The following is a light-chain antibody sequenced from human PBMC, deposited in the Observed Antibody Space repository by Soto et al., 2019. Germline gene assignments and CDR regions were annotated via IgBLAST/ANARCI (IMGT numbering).Light chain of an antibody. CDR2: SNN. V-gene: IGLV1-44*01. CDR3: AAWDDSLNEV. CDR1: SSNIGSNT. Sequence: QSALTQPPSASGTPGQRVTISCSGSSSNIGSNTVNWYQQLPGTAPKPLIYSNNQRPSGVPDRFSGSKSGTSASLAISGLQSEDEADYYCAAWDDSLNEVFGTGTKVTVL. J-gene: IGLJ1*01.